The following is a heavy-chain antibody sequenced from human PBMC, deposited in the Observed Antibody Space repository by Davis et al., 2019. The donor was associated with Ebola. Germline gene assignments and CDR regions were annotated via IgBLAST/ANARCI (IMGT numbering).Heavy chain of an antibody. D-gene: IGHD2-2*01. CDR3: ARAGYCSSTSCYYNYYYYGMDV. Sequence: ASVKVSCKASGYTFTSYGISWVRQAPGQGLEWMGWISAYNGNTNYAQKLQGRVTMTTDTSTSIAYMELRSLRSDDTAVYYCARAGYCSSTSCYYNYYYYGMDVWGQGTTVTVSS. V-gene: IGHV1-18*01. J-gene: IGHJ6*02. CDR1: GYTFTSYG. CDR2: ISAYNGNT.